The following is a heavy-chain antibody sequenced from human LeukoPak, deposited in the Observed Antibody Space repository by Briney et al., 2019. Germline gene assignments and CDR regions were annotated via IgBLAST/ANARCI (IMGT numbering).Heavy chain of an antibody. V-gene: IGHV3-11*05. J-gene: IGHJ4*02. CDR2: ISNRNGYT. D-gene: IGHD6-13*01. Sequence: PGGSLRLSCAASGFTFSDYYMSWIRQAPGKGLEWVSYISNRNGYTNYADSVKGRFTISRDNAKNSLYLQMNSLSAEDTAVYYCARDRGTAAGNDYWGQGTLLTVSS. CDR1: GFTFSDYY. CDR3: ARDRGTAAGNDY.